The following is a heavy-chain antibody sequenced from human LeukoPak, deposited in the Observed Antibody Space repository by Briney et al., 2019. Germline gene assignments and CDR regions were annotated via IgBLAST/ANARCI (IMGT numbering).Heavy chain of an antibody. CDR2: INTNTGNP. Sequence: ASVKVSCKASGYIFTSYAMNWVRQAPGQGLEWMGWINTNTGNPTYAQGFTGRFVFSLDTSVSTAYLQISSLEAEDTAVYYCARDGPLVEAYYYGSGSYYHIWGQGTLGTVSS. V-gene: IGHV7-4-1*02. CDR3: ARDGPLVEAYYYGSGSYYHI. CDR1: GYIFTSYA. J-gene: IGHJ4*02. D-gene: IGHD3-10*01.